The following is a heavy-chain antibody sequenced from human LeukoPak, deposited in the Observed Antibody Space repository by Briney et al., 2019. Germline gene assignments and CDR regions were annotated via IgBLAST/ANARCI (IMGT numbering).Heavy chain of an antibody. V-gene: IGHV3-48*01. J-gene: IGHJ4*02. CDR3: ARDPPNWGFGY. Sequence: PGGSLRLSCAASGFTFGDYSMNWVRQAPGKGLEWVSYISSSSSVIYYADSVRGRLTISRDNAKKSLYLRMNSLRAEDTAVYYCARDPPNWGFGYWGQGTLVTVSS. CDR1: GFTFGDYS. D-gene: IGHD7-27*01. CDR2: ISSSSSVI.